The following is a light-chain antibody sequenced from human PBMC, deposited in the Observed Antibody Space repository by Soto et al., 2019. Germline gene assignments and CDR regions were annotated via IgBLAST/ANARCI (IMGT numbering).Light chain of an antibody. CDR2: GTS. Sequence: VVTQSPGTLSLAPGEGATLSCRASQSVKSSYLAWYQQKPGQAPRLLIFGTSNRATGIPDRFRGGGSGTDFTLTISSLEPEDFAVYYCQQYASSPGTFGQGTKVDI. CDR1: QSVKSSY. V-gene: IGKV3-20*01. J-gene: IGKJ1*01. CDR3: QQYASSPGT.